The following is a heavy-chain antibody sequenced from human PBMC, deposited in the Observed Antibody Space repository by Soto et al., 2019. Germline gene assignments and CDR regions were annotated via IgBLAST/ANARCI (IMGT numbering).Heavy chain of an antibody. CDR2: ISGSGGST. CDR3: AKAKRYVLWFGDQAPFDY. V-gene: IGHV3-23*01. Sequence: GGSLRLSCAASGFTFSSYAMSWVRQAPGKGLEWVSAISGSGGSTYYADSVKGRFTISRDNSKNTLYLQMNSLRAEDTAVYYCAKAKRYVLWFGDQAPFDYWGQGTLVTVSS. D-gene: IGHD3-10*01. CDR1: GFTFSSYA. J-gene: IGHJ4*02.